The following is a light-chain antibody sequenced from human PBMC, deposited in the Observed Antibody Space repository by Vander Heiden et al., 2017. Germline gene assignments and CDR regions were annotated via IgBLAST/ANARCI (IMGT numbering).Light chain of an antibody. J-gene: IGKJ4*01. CDR1: PRVSSSY. Sequence: IVLTPSPGTLSLSPGARATLPCRTSPRVSSSYLAWYQQKPGQAPRLLIYGASSRATGIPDRFSGSGSGTDFTLTISRLEPEDFAVYYCQQYGSSPLTFGGGTKVEIK. V-gene: IGKV3-20*01. CDR2: GAS. CDR3: QQYGSSPLT.